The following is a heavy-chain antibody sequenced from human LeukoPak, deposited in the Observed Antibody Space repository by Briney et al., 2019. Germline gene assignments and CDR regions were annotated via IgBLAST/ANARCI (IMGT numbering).Heavy chain of an antibody. CDR3: ARVYYYDTSGYYPDLFDF. CDR1: GFTFSAFW. D-gene: IGHD3-22*01. V-gene: IGHV3-7*01. CDR2: IKQDGSEQ. Sequence: LSGGSLRLSCAVSGFTFSAFWMSWVRQAPGKGLEWVANIKQDGSEQYYVDSVKGRFTISRDNARNSLYLQMNSLRAEDTAVYYCARVYYYDTSGYYPDLFDFWGQGTLVTVSS. J-gene: IGHJ4*02.